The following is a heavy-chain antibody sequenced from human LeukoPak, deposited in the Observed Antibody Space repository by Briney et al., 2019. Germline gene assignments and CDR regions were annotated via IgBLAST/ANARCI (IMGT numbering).Heavy chain of an antibody. Sequence: SETLSLTCTVSGGSISSYYWTWIRQPPGKGLEWIGYIYYSGSTNYYPSLKSRVTISVDTSKNQFSLKLSSVTAADTAVYYCARAELRYFDWLLDYWGQGTLVTVSS. CDR3: ARAELRYFDWLLDY. J-gene: IGHJ4*02. D-gene: IGHD3-9*01. CDR2: IYYSGST. V-gene: IGHV4-59*12. CDR1: GGSISSYY.